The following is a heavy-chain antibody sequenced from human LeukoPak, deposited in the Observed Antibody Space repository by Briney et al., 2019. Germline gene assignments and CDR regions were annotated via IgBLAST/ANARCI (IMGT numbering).Heavy chain of an antibody. Sequence: GRSLKLSCAASGFTVSDNYMSWVRQAPGEGLEWVSLSYSGGDTFYADSVKGRFTISRDNSKNTLYLQMSSLRAEDTAVYYCARDSNSFPNYFDYWGQGTLVTVSS. D-gene: IGHD2-21*01. J-gene: IGHJ4*02. CDR1: GFTVSDNY. V-gene: IGHV3-53*01. CDR2: SYSGGDT. CDR3: ARDSNSFPNYFDY.